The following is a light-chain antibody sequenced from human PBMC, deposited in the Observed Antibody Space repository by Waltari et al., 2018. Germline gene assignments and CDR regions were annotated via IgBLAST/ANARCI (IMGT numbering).Light chain of an antibody. CDR3: QHVYSYPVT. V-gene: IGKV1-9*01. J-gene: IGKJ4*01. CDR2: GAS. Sequence: DIQLTQSPSFLSASVGDRVTFTCRASQGISGYLAWYQKKQNKAPKLLIDGASTLQSGVPSRVSGGKSGTEFTLTISSLQPEDFATYFCQHVYSYPVTFGGGTTVDI. CDR1: QGISGY.